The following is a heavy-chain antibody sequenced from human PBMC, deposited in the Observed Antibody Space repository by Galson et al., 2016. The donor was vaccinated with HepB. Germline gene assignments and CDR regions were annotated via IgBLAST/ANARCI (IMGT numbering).Heavy chain of an antibody. D-gene: IGHD2-2*01. V-gene: IGHV1-24*01. CDR2: FDPEDGKT. Sequence: SVKVSCKVSGHTLTELSMHWVRLSPGKGFEWMGRFDPEDGKTVYAERFQGRVRMTEDTSTETAYVELRSLRADDSAVYYCATRLEATATVGTNLYFDYAPDVWGQGTTVTVSS. J-gene: IGHJ6*02. CDR1: GHTLTELS. CDR3: ATRLEATATVGTNLYFDYAPDV.